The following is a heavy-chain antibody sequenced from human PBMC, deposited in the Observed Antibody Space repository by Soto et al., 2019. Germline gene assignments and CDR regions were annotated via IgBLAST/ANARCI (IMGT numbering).Heavy chain of an antibody. J-gene: IGHJ4*02. D-gene: IGHD5-12*01. CDR2: ISSLSSSL. V-gene: IGHV3-48*01. Sequence: PFGSLSLSCAASGFTFSSYSISWVRQAPGKGLEWVSYISSLSSSLYYADSVKGRFTISRDNAKNSMVLQMDNLRAEDTAVYYCAREGYRDLDYWGQGTLVTVSS. CDR1: GFTFSSYS. CDR3: AREGYRDLDY.